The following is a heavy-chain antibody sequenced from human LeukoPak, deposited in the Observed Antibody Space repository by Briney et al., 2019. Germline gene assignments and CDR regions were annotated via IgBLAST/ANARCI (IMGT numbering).Heavy chain of an antibody. D-gene: IGHD1-26*01. CDR3: ASGMRVGPNI. V-gene: IGHV3-21*01. CDR2: ISSSSSYI. Sequence: PGGSLRLSCAASGFTFSSYSMNWVRQAPGKGLEWVSSISSSSSYIYYADSVKGRFTISRDNAKNSLYLQMNSLKAEDTAVYYCASGMRVGPNIWGQGTLVTVSS. CDR1: GFTFSSYS. J-gene: IGHJ4*02.